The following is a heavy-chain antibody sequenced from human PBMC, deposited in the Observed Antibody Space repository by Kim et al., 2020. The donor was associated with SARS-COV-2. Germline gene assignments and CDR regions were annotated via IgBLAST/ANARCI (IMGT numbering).Heavy chain of an antibody. D-gene: IGHD1-1*01. J-gene: IGHJ4*02. Sequence: GGSLRLSCAASGFTFSNYAMSWVRQAPGKGLEWVSLISGRGGSTYHADSVKGRFAISRDNAKKTLTLQMNSLRAEDTALYYCARGESNNWSSVDDWGQGTPVTVSS. CDR3: ARGESNNWSSVDD. CDR1: GFTFSNYA. CDR2: ISGRGGST. V-gene: IGHV3-23*01.